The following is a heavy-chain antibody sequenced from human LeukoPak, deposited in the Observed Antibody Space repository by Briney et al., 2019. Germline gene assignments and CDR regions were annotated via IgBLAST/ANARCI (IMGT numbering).Heavy chain of an antibody. V-gene: IGHV3-64D*06. CDR3: VKGSGTGWYGH. CDR2: ISGNGADT. CDR1: GFTFSSYS. D-gene: IGHD6-19*01. Sequence: GGSLRLSCSASGFTFSSYSMHWARRAPGKGLECVSAISGNGADTYYSDSVKDRFTISRDNSNNMLFLQMSSLRAEDTAVYYCVKGSGTGWYGHWGQGTLVTVSA. J-gene: IGHJ4*02.